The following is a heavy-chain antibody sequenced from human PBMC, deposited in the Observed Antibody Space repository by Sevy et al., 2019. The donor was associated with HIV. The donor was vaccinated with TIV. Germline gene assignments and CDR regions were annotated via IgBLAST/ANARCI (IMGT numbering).Heavy chain of an antibody. CDR1: GFTFSSYA. CDR2: ISYDGSNK. D-gene: IGHD3-3*01. J-gene: IGHJ6*02. CDR3: ARDLRFLEMQYGMDV. V-gene: IGHV3-30-3*01. Sequence: GGSLRLSCAASGFTFSSYAMHWVRQAPGKGLEWVAVISYDGSNKYYAESVKGRFTISRDNSKNTLYLQMNSLRAEDTAVYYCARDLRFLEMQYGMDVWGQGTTVTVSS.